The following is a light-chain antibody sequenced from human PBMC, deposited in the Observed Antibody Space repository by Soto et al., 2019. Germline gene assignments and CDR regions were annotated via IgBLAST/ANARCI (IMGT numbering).Light chain of an antibody. J-gene: IGKJ4*01. CDR1: HSISNN. Sequence: EIVMTQSPATLSVSPGERATLACRASHSISNNLAWYQQKPGQAPRLLIYGASTRATGIPARFSGSGSGTDFTLTISSLQSEDFAVYSCQHSNYLPLTFGGGTKLEL. V-gene: IGKV3-15*01. CDR3: QHSNYLPLT. CDR2: GAS.